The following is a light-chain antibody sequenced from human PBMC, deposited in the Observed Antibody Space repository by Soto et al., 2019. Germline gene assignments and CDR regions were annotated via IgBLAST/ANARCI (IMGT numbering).Light chain of an antibody. CDR1: QSVSSSY. CDR3: QQYGSSPWT. CDR2: GAS. Sequence: EIVLTQSPGTLSLSPGERATLSCRASQSVSSSYLAWYQQKPGQAPRLLIYGASSRATGIPDRFSGTRSGTDFTLTISRLEPEALAVYYCQQYGSSPWTFGQGTKVEIK. V-gene: IGKV3-20*01. J-gene: IGKJ1*01.